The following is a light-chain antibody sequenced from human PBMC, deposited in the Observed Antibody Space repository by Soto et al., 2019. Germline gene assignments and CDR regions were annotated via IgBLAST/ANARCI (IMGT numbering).Light chain of an antibody. CDR2: GAS. V-gene: IGKV3-15*01. Sequence: EIVMTQSPATLSVSRGGRSTLSCRASQSVNSNLAWYQQTPGQAPRLLIYGASTRATGIPARFSGSGSGTEFTLTISSLQSEDFAVYYCQHYNNWPPWTFGQGTKVDI. CDR3: QHYNNWPPWT. CDR1: QSVNSN. J-gene: IGKJ1*01.